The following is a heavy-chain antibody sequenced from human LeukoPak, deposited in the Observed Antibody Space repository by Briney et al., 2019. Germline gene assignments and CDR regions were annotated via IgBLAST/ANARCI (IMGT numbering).Heavy chain of an antibody. J-gene: IGHJ4*02. Sequence: SETLSLTCTVSGGSISSYYWSWIRQPAGKGLEWIGRIYTSGSTNYNPSLKSRVTMSVDTSKNQFSLKLSSVTAADTAVYYCARDLGGGGYDWGYYFDYWGQGTLVTVSS. D-gene: IGHD5-12*01. CDR2: IYTSGST. V-gene: IGHV4-4*07. CDR1: GGSISSYY. CDR3: ARDLGGGGYDWGYYFDY.